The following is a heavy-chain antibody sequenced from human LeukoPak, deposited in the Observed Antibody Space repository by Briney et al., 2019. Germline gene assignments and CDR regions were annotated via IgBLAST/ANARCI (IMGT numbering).Heavy chain of an antibody. CDR1: GGTFSSYA. CDR2: IIPIFGTA. J-gene: IGHJ4*02. V-gene: IGHV1-69*05. Sequence: SVKVSCKASGGTFSSYAISWVRQAPGQGLEWMGGIIPIFGTANYAQKFQGRVTITTDESTSTAYMELSSLRSEDTVVYYCARSPITMIVVVNYYFDYWGQGTLVTVSS. D-gene: IGHD3-22*01. CDR3: ARSPITMIVVVNYYFDY.